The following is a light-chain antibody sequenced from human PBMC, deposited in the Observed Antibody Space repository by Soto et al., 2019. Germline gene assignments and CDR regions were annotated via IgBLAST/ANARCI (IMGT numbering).Light chain of an antibody. CDR1: QSVSSH. J-gene: IGKJ4*01. CDR3: QQRSNWPPVLT. CDR2: GAS. V-gene: IGKV3-11*01. Sequence: EIVLTQSPASLSLSPGERATLSCRASQSVSSHLAWFQQRPGQAPRLLIYGASNRATGIPARFGGSGSGTNVPLTISSLEPEDFAVYYCQQRSNWPPVLTFGGGTKVEIK.